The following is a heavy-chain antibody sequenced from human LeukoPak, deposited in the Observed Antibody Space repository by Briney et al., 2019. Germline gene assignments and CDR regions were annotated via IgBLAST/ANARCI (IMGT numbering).Heavy chain of an antibody. CDR1: GSTFSTYS. V-gene: IGHV3-21*01. CDR3: ARDSSTDYYYYNMDV. D-gene: IGHD2/OR15-2a*01. J-gene: IGHJ6*03. Sequence: PGGSLRLSCAASGSTFSTYSMNWVRQAPGKGLEWVSSISSSSSNIYYADSVKGRFTISRDNAKNSLYLQMNSLRAEDTAVYYCARDSSTDYYYYNMDVWGKGTTVTVSS. CDR2: ISSSSSNI.